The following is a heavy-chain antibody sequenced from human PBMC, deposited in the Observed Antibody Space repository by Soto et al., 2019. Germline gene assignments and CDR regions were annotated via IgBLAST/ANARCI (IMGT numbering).Heavy chain of an antibody. CDR2: MNPNSGNT. CDR1: GYTFTSYD. Sequence: QVQLVQSGAEVKKPGASVKVSCKASGYTFTSYDSNWVRQDTGQGLEWMGWMNPNSGNTGHAQKFQGRVTMTRNTSISTAYMGLSRLRSEDTAVYYCARRGYSSSCYYYYYYGMDVWGQGTTVTVSS. J-gene: IGHJ6*02. V-gene: IGHV1-8*01. CDR3: ARRGYSSSCYYYYYYGMDV. D-gene: IGHD6-13*01.